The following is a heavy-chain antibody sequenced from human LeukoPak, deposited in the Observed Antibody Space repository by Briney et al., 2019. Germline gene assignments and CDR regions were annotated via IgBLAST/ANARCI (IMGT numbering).Heavy chain of an antibody. V-gene: IGHV1-8*01. Sequence: ASVKVSCKASGYTFTSYDINWVRQATGQGLEWMGWMNPNSGNTGYAQKFQGRVTMTRNTSISTAYMELRSLRSDDTAVYYCARDGGQSYDILSGYYNNDWFDPWGQGTLVTVSS. J-gene: IGHJ5*02. D-gene: IGHD3-9*01. CDR2: MNPNSGNT. CDR3: ARDGGQSYDILSGYYNNDWFDP. CDR1: GYTFTSYD.